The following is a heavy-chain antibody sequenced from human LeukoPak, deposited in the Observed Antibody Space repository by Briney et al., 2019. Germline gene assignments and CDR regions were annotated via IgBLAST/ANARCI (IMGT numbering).Heavy chain of an antibody. CDR2: ISWNSGSI. J-gene: IGHJ5*02. CDR1: GFTFDDYA. D-gene: IGHD3-10*01. CDR3: AKDYTMVRGVGGSWFDP. Sequence: TGGSLRLSCAASGFTFDDYAMHWVRQAPGKGLEWVSGISWNSGSIGYADSVKGRFTISRDNAKNSLYLQMNSLRAEDTALYYCAKDYTMVRGVGGSWFDPWGQGTLVTVSS. V-gene: IGHV3-9*01.